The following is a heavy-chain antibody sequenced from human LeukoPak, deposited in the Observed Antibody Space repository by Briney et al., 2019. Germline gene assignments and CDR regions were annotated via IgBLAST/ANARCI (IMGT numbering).Heavy chain of an antibody. Sequence: PSETLSLTCAVYGGSFSGYYWSWIRQPPGKGLEWIGEINHSGSTNHNPSLKSRVTISVDTSKNQFSLKLSSVTAADTAVYYCRSGYYTGRDYWGQGTLVTVSS. CDR3: RSGYYTGRDY. J-gene: IGHJ4*02. V-gene: IGHV4-34*01. CDR2: INHSGST. CDR1: GGSFSGYY. D-gene: IGHD3-3*01.